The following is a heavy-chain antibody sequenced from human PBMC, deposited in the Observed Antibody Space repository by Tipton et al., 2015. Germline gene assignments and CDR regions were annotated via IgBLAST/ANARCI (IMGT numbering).Heavy chain of an antibody. Sequence: TLSLTCTVSGGSISRGGYYWSWIRQHPGKGLEWIGYIYYSGSTNYNPSLKSRVTISVDTSKNQFSLKLSSVTAADTAVYYCARATGAGHFDYWGQGTLVTVSS. V-gene: IGHV4-61*08. J-gene: IGHJ4*02. CDR3: ARATGAGHFDY. CDR2: IYYSGST. D-gene: IGHD1-14*01. CDR1: GGSISRGGYY.